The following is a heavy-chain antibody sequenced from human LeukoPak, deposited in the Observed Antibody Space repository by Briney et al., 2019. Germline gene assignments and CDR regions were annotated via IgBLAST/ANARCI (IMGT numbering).Heavy chain of an antibody. CDR3: ARRFYDSSGYSFDY. D-gene: IGHD3-22*01. J-gene: IGHJ4*02. CDR2: IFPGDSVA. Sequence: GESLKISCQGSGDSFDSYWIGWVRQMPGKGLEWMGIIFPGDSVARYSPSFLGQVTFSADKSISTAYLQWSSLKASDTAMYYCARRFYDSSGYSFDYWGQGTLVTVSS. CDR1: GDSFDSYW. V-gene: IGHV5-51*01.